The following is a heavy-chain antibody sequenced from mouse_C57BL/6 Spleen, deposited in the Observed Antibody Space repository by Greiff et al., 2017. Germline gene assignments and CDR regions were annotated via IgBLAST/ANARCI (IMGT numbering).Heavy chain of an antibody. J-gene: IGHJ1*03. Sequence: VQLKESGAELVRPGASVKLSCTASGFNIKDDYMHWVKQRPEQGLEWIGWIDPENGDTEYASKFQGKATITADTSSNTAYLQLSSLTSEDTAVYYCTTRDGYPYWYFDVWGTGTTVTVSS. D-gene: IGHD2-3*01. CDR1: GFNIKDDY. V-gene: IGHV14-4*01. CDR3: TTRDGYPYWYFDV. CDR2: IDPENGDT.